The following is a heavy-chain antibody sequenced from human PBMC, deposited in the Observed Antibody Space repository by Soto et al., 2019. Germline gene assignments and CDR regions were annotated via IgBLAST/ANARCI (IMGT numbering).Heavy chain of an antibody. J-gene: IGHJ5*02. Sequence: PSETLSLTCTVSGGSISSSSYYWGWIRQPPGKGLEWIGSIYYSGSTYYNPSLKSRVTISVDTSKNQFSLKLSSVTAADTAVYYCARQPWSPGWFDPWGQGTLVTVSS. V-gene: IGHV4-39*01. CDR1: GGSISSSSYY. CDR2: IYYSGST. D-gene: IGHD2-8*01. CDR3: ARQPWSPGWFDP.